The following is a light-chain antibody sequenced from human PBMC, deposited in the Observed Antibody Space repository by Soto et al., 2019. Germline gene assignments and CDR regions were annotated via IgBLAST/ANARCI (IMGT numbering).Light chain of an antibody. CDR3: SSYTSSSTSYV. J-gene: IGLJ1*01. CDR2: EVS. CDR1: ISDVGGYSY. V-gene: IGLV2-14*01. Sequence: QSLLTQPASLSGSPGQSITISCTGTISDVGGYSYVSWYQQHPGKAPKLMIYEVSNRPSGVSNRFSGSKSGNTASLTISGLQAEDEADYYCSSYTSSSTSYVFGTGTKVTVL.